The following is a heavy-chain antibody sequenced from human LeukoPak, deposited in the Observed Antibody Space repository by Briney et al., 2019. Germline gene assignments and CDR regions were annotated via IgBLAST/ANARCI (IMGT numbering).Heavy chain of an antibody. V-gene: IGHV1-2*02. J-gene: IGHJ6*03. CDR3: ASSPEEITIFGVVIPTAYYMDV. Sequence: GASVKVSCKASGYTFTGCYMHWVRQAPGQGLEWMGWINPNSGGTNYAQKFQDRVALTRDTSINTAYMDLRSLTSDDTAIYYCASSPEEITIFGVVIPTAYYMDVWGKGTTVTVSS. CDR2: INPNSGGT. CDR1: GYTFTGCY. D-gene: IGHD3-3*01.